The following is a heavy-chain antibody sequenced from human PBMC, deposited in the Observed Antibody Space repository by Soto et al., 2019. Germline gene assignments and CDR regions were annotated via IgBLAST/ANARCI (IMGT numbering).Heavy chain of an antibody. D-gene: IGHD2-2*01. CDR1: GYSFSTYW. CDR2: IYPVDSET. Sequence: PGESLKISCKGSGYSFSTYWIGWVRQMPGKGLEWMGIIYPVDSETRKSPSFQGQVTISVDKSISTAYLQWSSLKASDTAMYYCARGGIEAYGGIVVVPAAMPYAFDIWGQGTMVTVSS. V-gene: IGHV5-51*01. CDR3: ARGGIEAYGGIVVVPAAMPYAFDI. J-gene: IGHJ3*02.